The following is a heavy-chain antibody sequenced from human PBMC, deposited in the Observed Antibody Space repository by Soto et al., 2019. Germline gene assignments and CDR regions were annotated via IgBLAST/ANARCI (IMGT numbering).Heavy chain of an antibody. CDR3: AKDIIRYSSSWYPFDY. CDR1: GFTFSSYA. J-gene: IGHJ4*02. V-gene: IGHV3-23*01. CDR2: ISGSGGST. Sequence: GGSLRLSCAASGFTFSSYAMSWVRQAPGKGLEWVSAISGSGGSTYYADSVKGRFTISRDNSKNTLYLQMNSLRAEDTAVYYCAKDIIRYSSSWYPFDYWGQGTLVTV. D-gene: IGHD6-13*01.